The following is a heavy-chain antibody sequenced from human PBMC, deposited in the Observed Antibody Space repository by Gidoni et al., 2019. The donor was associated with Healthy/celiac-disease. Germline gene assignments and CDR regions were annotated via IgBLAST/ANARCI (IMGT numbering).Heavy chain of an antibody. D-gene: IGHD3-10*01. Sequence: QVQLVESGGGVVQPGRSLRLSCAASGFTFSSYAMHWVRQAPGKGLEWVAVISYDGSNKYYADSVKGRVTISRDNSKNTLYLQMNSLRAEDTAVYYCASLEMLWFGEPTPNFDYWGQGTLVTVSS. CDR2: ISYDGSNK. V-gene: IGHV3-30-3*01. CDR3: ASLEMLWFGEPTPNFDY. J-gene: IGHJ4*02. CDR1: GFTFSSYA.